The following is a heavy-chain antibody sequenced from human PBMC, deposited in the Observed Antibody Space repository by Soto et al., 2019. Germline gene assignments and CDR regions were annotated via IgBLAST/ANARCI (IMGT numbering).Heavy chain of an antibody. D-gene: IGHD3-22*01. Sequence: ASVKVSCKASGGTFSSYAISWVRQAPGQGLEWMGGIIPIFGTANYAQEFQGRVTITADESTSTAYMELSSLRSEDTAVYYCARYYDSSGLDYYYYGMDVWGQGTTVTVSS. CDR2: IIPIFGTA. J-gene: IGHJ6*02. CDR3: ARYYDSSGLDYYYYGMDV. CDR1: GGTFSSYA. V-gene: IGHV1-69*13.